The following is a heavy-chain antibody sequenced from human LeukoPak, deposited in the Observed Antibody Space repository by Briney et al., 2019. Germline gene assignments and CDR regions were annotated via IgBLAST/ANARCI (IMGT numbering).Heavy chain of an antibody. CDR1: GGSFSGYY. Sequence: SETLSLTCAVYGGSFSGYYWSWLRHPPGKGLEWVGEINHSGSTNYNPSLKSRVTISVDTSKNQFSLKLSSVTAADTAVYYCARGRRDGYNLVRAFDIWGQGTTVTVSS. CDR3: ARGRRDGYNLVRAFDI. D-gene: IGHD5-24*01. CDR2: INHSGST. J-gene: IGHJ3*02. V-gene: IGHV4-34*01.